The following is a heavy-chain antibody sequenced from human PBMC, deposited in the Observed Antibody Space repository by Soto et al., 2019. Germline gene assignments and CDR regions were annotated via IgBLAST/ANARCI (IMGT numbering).Heavy chain of an antibody. D-gene: IGHD1-1*01. J-gene: IGHJ4*02. CDR3: ALDRQPDGLCHFDH. V-gene: IGHV3-23*01. Sequence: EVQLLESGGDLVQPGGSLRLSCAASGFTFHIYAMSWVRQAPGKGLEWISGLFGNGRGISYADSVKGRFTISSDNSKNIFNLQLNSLRPDDTGVYFCALDRQPDGLCHFDHWGQGTLVTVSA. CDR1: GFTFHIYA. CDR2: LFGNGRGI.